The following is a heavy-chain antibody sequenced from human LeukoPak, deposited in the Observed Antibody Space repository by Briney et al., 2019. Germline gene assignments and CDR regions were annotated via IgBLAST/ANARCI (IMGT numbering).Heavy chain of an antibody. CDR1: GLSLGTSGVG. Sequence: SGRTLVHPTPALTLTCTFSGLSLGTSGVGVGWIRQPPVKALEWLAPIYWDDDKRYNPSLKSRLTITKDTSKNQVVLTMTNMDPVDTATYYCAHETYYYGSGSYSFDYWGQGTLVTVSS. CDR2: IYWDDDK. D-gene: IGHD3-10*01. J-gene: IGHJ4*02. V-gene: IGHV2-5*02. CDR3: AHETYYYGSGSYSFDY.